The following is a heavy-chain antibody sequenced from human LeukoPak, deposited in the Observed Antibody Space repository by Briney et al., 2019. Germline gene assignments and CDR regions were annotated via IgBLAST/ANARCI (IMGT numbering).Heavy chain of an antibody. CDR1: GGSISSGGYY. Sequence: SETLSLTCTVSGGSISSGGYYWSWIRQHPGKGLEWIGYIYYSGSTYYNPSLKSRVTISVDTSKNQFSLKLRSLTAADTAVYYCARSPGTMLRGVTRSFFDSWGQGTLVTVSS. V-gene: IGHV4-31*03. CDR3: ARSPGTMLRGVTRSFFDS. J-gene: IGHJ4*02. CDR2: IYYSGST. D-gene: IGHD3-10*01.